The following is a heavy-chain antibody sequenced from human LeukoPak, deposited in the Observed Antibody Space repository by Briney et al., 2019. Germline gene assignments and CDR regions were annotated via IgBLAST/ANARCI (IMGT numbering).Heavy chain of an antibody. Sequence: SETLSLTCAVYGGSFSGYYWSWIRQPPGKGLEWIGEINHSGSTNYDPSLKSRVTISVDTSKNQFSLKLSSVTAADTAVYYCASRDIVVVPASMGAFDIWGQGTMVTVSS. V-gene: IGHV4-34*01. J-gene: IGHJ3*02. D-gene: IGHD2-2*01. CDR2: INHSGST. CDR1: GGSFSGYY. CDR3: ASRDIVVVPASMGAFDI.